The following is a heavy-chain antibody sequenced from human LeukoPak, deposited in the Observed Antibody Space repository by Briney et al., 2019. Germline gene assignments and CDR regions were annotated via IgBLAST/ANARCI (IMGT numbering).Heavy chain of an antibody. CDR3: ASERTSPLVNAFDI. CDR1: GGSISSGSYY. D-gene: IGHD2-2*01. V-gene: IGHV4-61*02. Sequence: PSQTLSLTCTVSGGSISSGSYYWSWIRQPAGKGLEWIGRIYASGSTNYNPSLKSRVTISVDTSKNQFSLKLSSVTAADTAVYYCASERTSPLVNAFDIWGQGTMVTVSS. CDR2: IYASGST. J-gene: IGHJ3*02.